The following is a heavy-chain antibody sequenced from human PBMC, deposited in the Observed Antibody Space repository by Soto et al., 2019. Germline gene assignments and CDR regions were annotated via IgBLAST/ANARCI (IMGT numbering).Heavy chain of an antibody. CDR2: ISSSSSTI. V-gene: IGHV3-48*02. CDR3: ARDRKVGAAPFDY. CDR1: GFAFSTYN. D-gene: IGHD2-15*01. J-gene: IGHJ4*02. Sequence: EVQLVESGEGLVQPGGSLRLSCAASGFAFSTYNMNWVRQAPGKGLEWVSYISSSSSTIYYADSVKGRFTIPRDNANNPLYRQMNSLRDEDTAVYYCARDRKVGAAPFDYWGQGALVTVSS.